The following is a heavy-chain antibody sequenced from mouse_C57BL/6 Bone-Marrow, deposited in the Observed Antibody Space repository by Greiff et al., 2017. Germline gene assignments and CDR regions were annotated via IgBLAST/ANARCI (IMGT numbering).Heavy chain of an antibody. D-gene: IGHD2-5*01. V-gene: IGHV1-55*01. Sequence: QVQLQQPGAELVKPGASVKMSCKASGYTFNSYWITWVKQRPGQGLEWIGDLYPGSGSTNYNEKFKSKATLTVDTSSSTAYMQLSSLTSEYSAVYYCARPYYSNYWYFDVWGTGTTVTVSS. J-gene: IGHJ1*03. CDR2: LYPGSGST. CDR1: GYTFNSYW. CDR3: ARPYYSNYWYFDV.